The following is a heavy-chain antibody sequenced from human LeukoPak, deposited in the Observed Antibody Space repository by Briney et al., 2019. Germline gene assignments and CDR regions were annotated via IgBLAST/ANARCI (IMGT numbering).Heavy chain of an antibody. CDR1: GFTFSSYA. CDR3: AKYSASGSYYKLPH. V-gene: IGHV3-23*01. CDR2: ISGSGAYT. Sequence: GGSLRLSCAASGFTFSSYAMSWVRQAPGKGLEWVSTISGSGAYTYYADSVKGRFTISRDNSKNTLYLQMNSLRAEDTAVYYCAKYSASGSYYKLPHWGQGTLVTVSS. J-gene: IGHJ1*01. D-gene: IGHD3-10*01.